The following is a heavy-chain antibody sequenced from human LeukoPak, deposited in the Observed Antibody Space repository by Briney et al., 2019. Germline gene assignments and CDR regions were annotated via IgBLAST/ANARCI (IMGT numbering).Heavy chain of an antibody. CDR2: INWNGGST. D-gene: IGHD5-24*01. CDR1: GYIFDDYG. J-gene: IGHJ1*01. Sequence: PGGSLRLSCAVSGYIFDDYGMRWVRHAPGKGLEWGAGINWNGGSTGYAASVKGRCTISRDNAKTALYLEMNSLRVEDTAFYYCVRLGRDGYTYGAAYWGQGALVTVSS. CDR3: VRLGRDGYTYGAAY. V-gene: IGHV3-20*04.